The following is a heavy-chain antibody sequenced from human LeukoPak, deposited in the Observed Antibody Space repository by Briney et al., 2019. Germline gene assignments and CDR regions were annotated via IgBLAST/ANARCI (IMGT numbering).Heavy chain of an antibody. CDR1: GGTFSSYA. CDR3: APDSSSSFDDAFDI. Sequence: ASVKVSCKASGGTFSSYAISWVRQAPGQGLEWMGGIIPIFGTANYAQKFQGRVTITADESTSTAYMELSSLRSEDTAVYYCAPDSSSSFDDAFDIWGQGTLVTVSS. D-gene: IGHD6-6*01. J-gene: IGHJ4*02. V-gene: IGHV1-69*13. CDR2: IIPIFGTA.